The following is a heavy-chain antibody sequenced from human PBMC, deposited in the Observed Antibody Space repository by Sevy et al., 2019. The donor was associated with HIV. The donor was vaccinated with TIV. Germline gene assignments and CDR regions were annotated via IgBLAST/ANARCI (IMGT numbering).Heavy chain of an antibody. CDR1: GFTFSSYS. Sequence: GGSLRLSCAASGFTFSSYSLNWVRQAPGKGLEWVASISGGSTYIYYADSLKGRFTISRDNAKNSLYLQISNLRAEDTAVYYCARDSWNYGESRGEAYWGQGTLVTVSS. J-gene: IGHJ4*02. CDR2: ISGGSTYI. CDR3: ARDSWNYGESRGEAY. D-gene: IGHD3-16*01. V-gene: IGHV3-21*01.